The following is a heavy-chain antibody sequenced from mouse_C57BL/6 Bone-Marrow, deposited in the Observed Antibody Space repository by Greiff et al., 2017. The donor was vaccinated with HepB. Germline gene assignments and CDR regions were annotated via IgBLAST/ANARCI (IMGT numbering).Heavy chain of an antibody. Sequence: DVMLVESGGGLVKPGGSLKLSCAASGFTFSDYGMHWVRQAPEKGLEWVAYISSGSSTIYYADTVKGRFTISRDNAKNTLFLQMTSLRSEDTAMYYCARKDYSNYFFDYWGQGTTLTVSS. CDR2: ISSGSSTI. CDR1: GFTFSDYG. CDR3: ARKDYSNYFFDY. J-gene: IGHJ2*01. V-gene: IGHV5-17*01. D-gene: IGHD2-5*01.